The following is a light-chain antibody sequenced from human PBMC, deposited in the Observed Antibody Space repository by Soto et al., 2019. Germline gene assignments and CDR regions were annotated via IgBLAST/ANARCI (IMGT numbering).Light chain of an antibody. CDR1: SSNIGSNT. CDR2: SSD. CDR3: VAWDDRLNGWV. J-gene: IGLJ3*02. V-gene: IGLV1-44*01. Sequence: QSVLTQPPSASGTPGQRVTISCSGSSSNIGSNTVNWYQQLPGTAPKVVIYSSDQRPSGVPDRLSASKSGTSASLAISGLQSADEGDYYCVAWDDRLNGWVFGGGTKLTVL.